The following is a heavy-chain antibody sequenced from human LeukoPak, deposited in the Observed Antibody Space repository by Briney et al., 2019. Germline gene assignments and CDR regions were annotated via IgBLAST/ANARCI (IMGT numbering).Heavy chain of an antibody. CDR3: ARDRGRYGDHPDY. CDR2: ISYDGSNK. CDR1: GFTFSSYG. J-gene: IGHJ4*02. V-gene: IGHV3-30*03. Sequence: GGSLRLSCAASGFTFSSYGMHWVRQAPGKGLECVAVISYDGSNKHYADSVKGRFTISRDNSKNTLYLQENSLRAEDTAVYYCARDRGRYGDHPDYWGQGTLVTVSS. D-gene: IGHD4-17*01.